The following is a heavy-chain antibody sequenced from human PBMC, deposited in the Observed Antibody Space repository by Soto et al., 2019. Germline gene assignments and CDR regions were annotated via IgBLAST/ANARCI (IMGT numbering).Heavy chain of an antibody. D-gene: IGHD3-10*01. CDR3: ARDLYDYGSGTYSGGY. CDR2: ISAYNGNT. V-gene: IGHV1-18*01. J-gene: IGHJ4*02. CDR1: GYTFSNYG. Sequence: QVQLVQSGAEVKKPGASVKVSCKASGYTFSNYGFTWVRQAPGQGLEWMGWISAYNGNTNYAQNLQGRVTMTTDTSPSTGYMELRSLRSDGTAVYYCARDLYDYGSGTYSGGYWGQGTLVTVSS.